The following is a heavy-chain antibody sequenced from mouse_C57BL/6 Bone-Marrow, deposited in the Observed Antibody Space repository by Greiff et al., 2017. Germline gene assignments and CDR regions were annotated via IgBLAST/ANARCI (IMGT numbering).Heavy chain of an antibody. J-gene: IGHJ2*01. Sequence: VQLQQSGAELVRPGASVTLSCKASGYTFTDYEMHWVKQTPVHGLEWIGAIDPETGGTAYNQKFKGKAILTADKSSSTAYMELRSLTSEDSAVYYCTRDLITTVNYFDYWGQGTTLTVSS. V-gene: IGHV1-15*01. CDR2: IDPETGGT. D-gene: IGHD1-1*01. CDR1: GYTFTDYE. CDR3: TRDLITTVNYFDY.